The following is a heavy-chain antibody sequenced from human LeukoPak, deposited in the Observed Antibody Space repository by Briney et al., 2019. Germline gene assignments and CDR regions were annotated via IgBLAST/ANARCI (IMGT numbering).Heavy chain of an antibody. J-gene: IGHJ4*02. CDR2: ITSNGGST. V-gene: IGHV3-64*04. CDR3: ARMVRETDY. Sequence: GGSLRLSCAASGFTFNSYAMHWVRQAPGKGLEYVSGITSNGGSTYYADSVKGRFTISRDNAKNSLYLQMNSLRAEDTAVYYCARMVRETDYWGQGTLVIVSS. D-gene: IGHD3-10*01. CDR1: GFTFNSYA.